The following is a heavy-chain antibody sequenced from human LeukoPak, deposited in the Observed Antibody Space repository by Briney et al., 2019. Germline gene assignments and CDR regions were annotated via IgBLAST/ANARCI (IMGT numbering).Heavy chain of an antibody. Sequence: AGSLRLSCAASGFTFSSYEMNWVRQAPGKGLEWVSYISSSGSTIYYADSVKGRFTISRDNAKNSLYLQMNSLRAEDTAVYYCARLSRGWFDPWGQGTLVTVSS. CDR3: ARLSRGWFDP. V-gene: IGHV3-48*03. D-gene: IGHD2/OR15-2a*01. CDR1: GFTFSSYE. J-gene: IGHJ5*02. CDR2: ISSSGSTI.